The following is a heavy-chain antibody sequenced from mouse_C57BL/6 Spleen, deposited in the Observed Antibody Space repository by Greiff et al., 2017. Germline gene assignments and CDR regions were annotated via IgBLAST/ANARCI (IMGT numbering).Heavy chain of an antibody. CDR3: TRSRIYYDFDY. Sequence: VQLQQSGAELVRPGASVTLSCKASGYTFTDYEMHWVKQTPVHGLEWIGAIDPETGGTAYNQKFKGKAILTADKSSSTAYMELRSLTSEDSAVYYCTRSRIYYDFDYWGQGTTLTVSS. J-gene: IGHJ2*01. CDR2: IDPETGGT. D-gene: IGHD2-4*01. V-gene: IGHV1-15*01. CDR1: GYTFTDYE.